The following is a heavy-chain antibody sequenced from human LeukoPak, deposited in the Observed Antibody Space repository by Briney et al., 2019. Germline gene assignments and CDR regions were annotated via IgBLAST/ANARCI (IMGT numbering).Heavy chain of an antibody. Sequence: TGGSLRLSCAASGFTFSSYAMSWVRRAPGKGLEWVSTITGSGGTTNYADSAKGRFTISRDNSKNTLSLQVNSLSAEDTAVYYCAKGRYCDSTTCAYHGLDVWGQGTTVTVSS. D-gene: IGHD2-2*01. CDR1: GFTFSSYA. J-gene: IGHJ6*02. CDR3: AKGRYCDSTTCAYHGLDV. CDR2: ITGSGGTT. V-gene: IGHV3-23*01.